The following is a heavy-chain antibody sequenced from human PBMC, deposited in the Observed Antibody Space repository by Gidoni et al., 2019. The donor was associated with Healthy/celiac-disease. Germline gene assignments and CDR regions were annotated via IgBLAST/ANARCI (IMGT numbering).Heavy chain of an antibody. Sequence: QITLKESGPTLVKPTQTLTLTCPFSGFSLSTSGVGVGWIRQPPGKALEWLALIYWDDDKRYSPSLKSRLTITKDTSKNQVVLTMTNMDPVDTATYYCAHSMDYDQPPGSFDYWGQGTLVTVSS. D-gene: IGHD3-3*01. CDR1: GFSLSTSGVG. V-gene: IGHV2-5*02. CDR3: AHSMDYDQPPGSFDY. J-gene: IGHJ4*02. CDR2: IYWDDDK.